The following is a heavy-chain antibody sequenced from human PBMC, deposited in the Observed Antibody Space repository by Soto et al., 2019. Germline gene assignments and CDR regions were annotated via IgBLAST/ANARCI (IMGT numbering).Heavy chain of an antibody. Sequence: GGSLRLSCAASGFTFGDYGMSWVRQAPGKGLEWVSGINWNGGSTGYADSVKGRFTISRDNAKNSLYLQMNSLRAEDTDLSYCARDSTIFGVVIIFAFDIWGQGTMVTVSS. D-gene: IGHD3-3*01. J-gene: IGHJ3*02. V-gene: IGHV3-20*04. CDR1: GFTFGDYG. CDR2: INWNGGST. CDR3: ARDSTIFGVVIIFAFDI.